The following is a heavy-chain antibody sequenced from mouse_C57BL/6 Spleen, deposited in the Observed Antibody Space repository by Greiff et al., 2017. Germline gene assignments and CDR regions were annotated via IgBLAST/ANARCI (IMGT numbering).Heavy chain of an antibody. J-gene: IGHJ2*01. Sequence: VQLQQPGAELVMPGASVKLSCKASGYTFTSYWMHWVKQRPGQGLEWIGEIDPSDSYTNYNQKFKGKSTLTVDKSSSTAYMQLSSLTSEDSAVYYCARSSGNYGFDYWGQGTTLTVSS. CDR1: GYTFTSYW. CDR2: IDPSDSYT. V-gene: IGHV1-69*01. CDR3: ARSSGNYGFDY. D-gene: IGHD2-1*01.